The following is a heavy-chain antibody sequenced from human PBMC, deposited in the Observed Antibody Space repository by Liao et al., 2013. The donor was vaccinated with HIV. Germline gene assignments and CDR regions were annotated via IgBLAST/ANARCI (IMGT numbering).Heavy chain of an antibody. CDR3: ARGTIFGVVIPAFDI. CDR1: GASISSYY. V-gene: IGHV4-4*07. CDR2: IYTSGSTNY. D-gene: IGHD3-3*01. Sequence: QVQLQESGPGLVKPSETLSLTCTVSGASISSYYWSWIRQPAGKGLEWIGRIYTSGSTNYNYNPSLKRRVTISLDTSKNQFSLKLSSVTAADTAVYYCARGTIFGVVIPAFDIWGQGTMVTVSS. J-gene: IGHJ3*02.